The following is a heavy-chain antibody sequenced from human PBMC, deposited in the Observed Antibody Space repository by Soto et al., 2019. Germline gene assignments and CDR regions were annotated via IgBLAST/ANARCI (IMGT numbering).Heavy chain of an antibody. CDR2: IHDSGNT. CDR3: ARARGGDSGDYASLYDR. V-gene: IGHV4-30-4*01. J-gene: IGHJ5*02. D-gene: IGHD4-17*01. Sequence: SETLSLTCTVFGGSVSIGDYLWSWIRQRPGKGLEWIGYIHDSGNTYYNPSLKSRVTISLDTSKNQFSLKVTSMTAADTAVYFCARARGGDSGDYASLYDRWGQGNLVTVSS. CDR1: GGSVSIGDYL.